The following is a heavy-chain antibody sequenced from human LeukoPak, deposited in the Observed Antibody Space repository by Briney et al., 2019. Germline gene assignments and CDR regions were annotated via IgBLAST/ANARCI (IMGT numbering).Heavy chain of an antibody. CDR3: ARDKPAEAALDF. CDR1: GYTFTGYY. J-gene: IGHJ4*02. Sequence: ASVKVSCKASGYTFTGYYIHWVRHAPGQGLEWMGWINPNSGGTNYAQKFQSRVTMTRDSSINTAYMDLRSLTYDDTAVYYCARDKPAEAALDFWGQGTLVTVSS. CDR2: INPNSGGT. V-gene: IGHV1-2*02.